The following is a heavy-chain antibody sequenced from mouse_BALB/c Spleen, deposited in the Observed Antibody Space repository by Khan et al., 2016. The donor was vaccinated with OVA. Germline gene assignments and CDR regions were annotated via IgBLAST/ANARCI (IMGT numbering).Heavy chain of an antibody. D-gene: IGHD2-12*01. CDR2: IDTTTGYT. CDR3: ARRGLYCIFAY. V-gene: IGHV1-7*01. CDR1: GYSFTTYW. J-gene: IGHJ3*01. Sequence: QVQLKESGAELAKPGDSMKISCKASGYSFTTYWMHWVKQRPGQDMEWIGYIDTTTGYTEYNQTFKDRVTLTTDKSSSTAYLQLSSLTSEDAAVYYCARRGLYCIFAYWGQGTLGTVSA.